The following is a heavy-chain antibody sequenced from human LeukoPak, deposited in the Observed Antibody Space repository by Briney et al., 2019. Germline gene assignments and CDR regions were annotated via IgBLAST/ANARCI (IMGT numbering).Heavy chain of an antibody. J-gene: IGHJ4*02. D-gene: IGHD4-17*01. V-gene: IGHV4-31*03. CDR2: IYYSGST. Sequence: NPSETLSLTCTVSGGSISSGGYYWSWIRQHPGKGLEWIGYIYYSGSTNYNPSLKSRVTISVDTSKNQFSLKLSSVTAADTAVYYCASFHYGDYVYYFDYWGQGTLVTVSS. CDR1: GGSISSGGYY. CDR3: ASFHYGDYVYYFDY.